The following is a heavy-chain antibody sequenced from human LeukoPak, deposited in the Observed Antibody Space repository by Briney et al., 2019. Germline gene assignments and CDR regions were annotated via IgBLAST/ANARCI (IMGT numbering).Heavy chain of an antibody. CDR3: AKDRAQTPLKY. V-gene: IGHV3-48*03. Sequence: PGGSLRLSCAASGFTFSSYEINWVRQAPGKGLEWVSYISSSGSTIKYADSVKGRFTISRVNSKNTLYLQMNSLRAEDTAVYYCAKDRAQTPLKYWGQGTLVTVSS. CDR1: GFTFSSYE. CDR2: ISSSGSTI. J-gene: IGHJ4*02. D-gene: IGHD3-10*01.